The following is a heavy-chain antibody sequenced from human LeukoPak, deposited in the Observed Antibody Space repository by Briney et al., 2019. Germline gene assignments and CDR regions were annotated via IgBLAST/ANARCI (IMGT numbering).Heavy chain of an antibody. J-gene: IGHJ4*02. CDR1: GFTFSSYS. Sequence: PGGSLRLSCAASGFTFSSYSMNWVRQAPGKGLEWVSSISSRRSYIYQADSTKGRFTISRDNAKNSLYLQMNNLRAEDTAIYYCAVDPRERRDYWGQGTLVTVSS. V-gene: IGHV3-21*01. D-gene: IGHD6-25*01. CDR3: AVDPRERRDY. CDR2: ISSRRSYI.